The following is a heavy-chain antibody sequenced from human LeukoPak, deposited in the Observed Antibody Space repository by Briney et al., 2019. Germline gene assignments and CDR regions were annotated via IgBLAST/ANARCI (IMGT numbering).Heavy chain of an antibody. Sequence: PGGSLRLSCAASGFTFSSYAMSWVRQAPGKGLEWVSAISGSGGSTYYADSVEGRFTISRDNSKNTLYLQMNSLRAEDTAVYYCAKIGAEIVVVVAATVWYFDYWGQGTLVTVSS. J-gene: IGHJ4*02. CDR2: ISGSGGST. CDR3: AKIGAEIVVVVAATVWYFDY. CDR1: GFTFSSYA. D-gene: IGHD2-15*01. V-gene: IGHV3-23*01.